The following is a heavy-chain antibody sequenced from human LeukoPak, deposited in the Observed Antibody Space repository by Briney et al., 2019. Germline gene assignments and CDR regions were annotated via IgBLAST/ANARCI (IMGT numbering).Heavy chain of an antibody. CDR2: LYSNGDI. V-gene: IGHV4-4*07. J-gene: IGHJ4*02. CDR1: GGSIRSNY. D-gene: IGHD2-8*01. CDR3: ARVRVGVSDV. Sequence: PSETLSLTCSVSGGSIRSNYWSWIRQSAGEGLEWLRRLYSNGDIDYNPSLKNRGTMSVDTSKNQFFLKLTSVTAADTAVYYCARVRVGVSDVWGRGILVSVSS.